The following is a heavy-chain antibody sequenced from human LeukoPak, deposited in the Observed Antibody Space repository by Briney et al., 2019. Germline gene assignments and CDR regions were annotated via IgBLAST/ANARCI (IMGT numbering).Heavy chain of an antibody. J-gene: IGHJ5*02. CDR3: ARDRNGAFDP. Sequence: GASVKVSCKASGYAFTGYYMHWVRQAPGQGLEWMGGIIPIFGTANYAQKFQGRVTITTDEFTSTAYMELSSLRSEDTAVYYCARDRNGAFDPWGQGTLVTVSS. CDR2: IIPIFGTA. CDR1: GYAFTGYY. V-gene: IGHV1-69*05. D-gene: IGHD1-14*01.